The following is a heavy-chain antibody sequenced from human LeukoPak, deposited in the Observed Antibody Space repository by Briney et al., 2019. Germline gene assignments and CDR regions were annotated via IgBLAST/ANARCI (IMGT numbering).Heavy chain of an antibody. Sequence: GGSLRLSCAASGFTFSSYGMHWVRQAPGKGLEWVAVIWYDGSNKYYADSVKGRFTISRDNSKNTLYLQMNSLRSDDTAVYYCAREGPAFDYWGQGTLVTVSS. J-gene: IGHJ4*02. CDR3: AREGPAFDY. CDR2: IWYDGSNK. CDR1: GFTFSSYG. V-gene: IGHV3-33*01.